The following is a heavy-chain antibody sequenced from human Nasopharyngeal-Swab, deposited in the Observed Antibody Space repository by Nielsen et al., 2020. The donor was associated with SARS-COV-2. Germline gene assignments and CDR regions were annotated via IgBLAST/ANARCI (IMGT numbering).Heavy chain of an antibody. Sequence: ASVKVSCKASGYNFTSYSINWVRQAPGQGLEWMGWISAYNGYTNYAQKLQGRVTMTTDTSTSTVYMELRSLRSDDTAVYYCARVGTPVGHYYGSATTLDVWGRGTTVTVSS. CDR3: ARVGTPVGHYYGSATTLDV. D-gene: IGHD3-10*01. CDR2: ISAYNGYT. J-gene: IGHJ6*02. CDR1: GYNFTSYS. V-gene: IGHV1-18*01.